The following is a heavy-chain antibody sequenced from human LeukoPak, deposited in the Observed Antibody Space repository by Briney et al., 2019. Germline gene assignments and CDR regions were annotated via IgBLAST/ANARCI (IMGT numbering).Heavy chain of an antibody. CDR3: ARVYYGSGSPKGGYYYYMDV. CDR2: INWNDGST. CDR1: GFTFDDYG. D-gene: IGHD3-10*01. J-gene: IGHJ6*03. Sequence: GGSLRLSCAASGFTFDDYGMSWVRQAPGKGLEWVSGINWNDGSTGYADSVKGRFTISRDNAKNSLYLQMNSLRAEDTALYYCARVYYGSGSPKGGYYYYMDVWGKGTTVTVSS. V-gene: IGHV3-20*04.